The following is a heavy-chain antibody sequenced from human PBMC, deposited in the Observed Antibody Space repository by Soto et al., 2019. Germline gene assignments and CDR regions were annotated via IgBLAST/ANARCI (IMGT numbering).Heavy chain of an antibody. J-gene: IGHJ5*01. CDR2: ISWNSDTI. CDR1: GFTFENYA. V-gene: IGHV3-9*01. D-gene: IGHD3-10*01. CDR3: VKAHGLGGYYNWFES. Sequence: EVQLVESGGGLVQPGRSLRLSCAASGFTFENYAIHWVRQAPGKGLQWVSGISWNSDTIGYADSVKGRFTISRDNAKNSVYLQMDSLRPEDTALYYCVKAHGLGGYYNWFESWGQGTLVTVSS.